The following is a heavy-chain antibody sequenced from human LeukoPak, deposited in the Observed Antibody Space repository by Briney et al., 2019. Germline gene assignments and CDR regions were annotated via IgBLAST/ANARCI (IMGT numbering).Heavy chain of an antibody. CDR3: ARGTEDIVVGPAAIDWFDP. J-gene: IGHJ5*02. Sequence: KPSETLSLTCTVFGDSVGSSSYYWGWIRQPPGKGLEWIANIYYSGSMYYNPTLRSRVTISADTLKNRFSLKVRSVTAADTAVYYCARGTEDIVVGPAAIDWFDPWGQGTLVIVSS. CDR2: IYYSGSM. D-gene: IGHD2-2*01. CDR1: GDSVGSSSYY. V-gene: IGHV4-39*01.